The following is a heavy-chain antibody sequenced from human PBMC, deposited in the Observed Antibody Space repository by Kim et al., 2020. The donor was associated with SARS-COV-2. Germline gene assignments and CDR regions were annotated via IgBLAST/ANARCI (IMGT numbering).Heavy chain of an antibody. Sequence: GGSLRLSCAASGFTFSSYSMNWVRQAPGKGLEWVSSISSSSSYIYYADSVKGRFTISRDNAKNSLYLQMNSLRAEDTAVYYCARGFGYYYGMDVWGQGTTVTLSS. V-gene: IGHV3-21*01. CDR1: GFTFSSYS. CDR3: ARGFGYYYGMDV. CDR2: ISSSSSYI. D-gene: IGHD3-10*01. J-gene: IGHJ6*02.